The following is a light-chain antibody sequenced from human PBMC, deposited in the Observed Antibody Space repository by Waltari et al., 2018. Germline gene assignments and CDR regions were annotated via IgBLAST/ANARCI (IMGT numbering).Light chain of an antibody. V-gene: IGKV3-15*01. CDR2: GAS. CDR1: QSVSSN. CDR3: QQYNDWPPLT. J-gene: IGKJ4*01. Sequence: EIVMTQSPATLSVSPGERATLSCRASQSVSSNLAWYQQKPGQAPRLLIYGASTRATDIPARFSGSGSGTEFTLTISSMQSQDSAVYYCQQYNDWPPLTFGGGTKVEIK.